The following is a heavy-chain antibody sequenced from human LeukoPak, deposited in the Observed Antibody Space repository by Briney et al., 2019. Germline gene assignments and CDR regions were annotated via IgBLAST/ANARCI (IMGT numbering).Heavy chain of an antibody. D-gene: IGHD3-10*01. CDR2: IFTSGIT. CDR3: ARESSGTYYNPLGYMDV. CDR1: GVSISIYY. Sequence: PSETLSLTCTVSGVSISIYYWNWIRQPARKGLEWIGRIFTSGITNYNPSLKSRVTMSVDTSKNQFSLNLSSVTAADTAVYYCARESSGTYYNPLGYMDVWGKGTTVAVSS. V-gene: IGHV4-4*07. J-gene: IGHJ6*03.